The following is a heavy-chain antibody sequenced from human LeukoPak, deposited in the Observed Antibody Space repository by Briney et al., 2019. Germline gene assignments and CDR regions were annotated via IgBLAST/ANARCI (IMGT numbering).Heavy chain of an antibody. CDR3: ARGYDSGTLFD. Sequence: GGSLRLSCGASGFTVSSNYMTWVRDAPGSGLGWVSVIYSGYSGGSTYSADSVKGRFTISRDNSKNTLYLQMNSLTAEDTAVYYCARGYDSGTLFDWGQGTLVTVSS. J-gene: IGHJ4*02. CDR1: GFTVSSNY. D-gene: IGHD3-10*01. V-gene: IGHV3-66*01. CDR2: IYSGYSGGST.